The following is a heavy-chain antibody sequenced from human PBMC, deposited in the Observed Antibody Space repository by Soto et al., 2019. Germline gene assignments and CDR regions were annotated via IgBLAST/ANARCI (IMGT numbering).Heavy chain of an antibody. CDR1: GFTFSNYA. V-gene: IGHV3-23*01. J-gene: IGHJ6*02. CDR2: ISGSGGST. CDR3: AKVRLSDYYYYCGMDV. D-gene: IGHD3-10*01. Sequence: EVQLLESGGGLVHPGGSLRLSCAASGFTFSNYAMSWVRQAPGKGLEWVSAISGSGGSTFYADSVKGRFTISRDNSRNMLYLRMNSLRVEDTAVYYCAKVRLSDYYYYCGMDVWGQGTTVTVSS.